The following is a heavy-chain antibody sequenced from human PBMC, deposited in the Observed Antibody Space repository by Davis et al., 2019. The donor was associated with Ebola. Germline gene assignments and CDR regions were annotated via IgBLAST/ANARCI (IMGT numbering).Heavy chain of an antibody. V-gene: IGHV3-48*02. CDR3: ARASIVLVPAAMRY. Sequence: GESLKISCAASGFTFSSYSMNWVRQAPGKGLEWVSYISSSSSTIYYADSVKGRFTISRDNAKNSLYLQMNSLRDEDTAVYYCARASIVLVPAAMRYWGQGTLVTVSS. CDR2: ISSSSSTI. CDR1: GFTFSSYS. J-gene: IGHJ4*02. D-gene: IGHD2-2*01.